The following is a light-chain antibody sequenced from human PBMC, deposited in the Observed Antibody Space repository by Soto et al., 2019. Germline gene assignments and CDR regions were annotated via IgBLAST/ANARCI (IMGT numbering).Light chain of an antibody. J-gene: IGKJ2*01. CDR1: QSLLHSNGFNF. V-gene: IGKV2-28*01. Sequence: EIVMTQSPLSLAVTPGEAASMSCRSSQSLLHSNGFNFLDWYVQKPGQSLQLLIHLASNRASGVPDRFTGSGSGTGFTLTISRVEAEDVGIYYCMQALQTATYTFGQGTKLEL. CDR2: LAS. CDR3: MQALQTATYT.